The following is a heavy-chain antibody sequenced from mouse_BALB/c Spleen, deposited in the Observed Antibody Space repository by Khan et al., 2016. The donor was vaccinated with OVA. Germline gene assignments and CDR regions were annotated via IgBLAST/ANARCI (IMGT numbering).Heavy chain of an antibody. CDR3: ARNRDGGSYWYFEV. Sequence: QVQLKQSGPGLVAPSQSLSITCTVSGYSLSRYSVHWVRQPPGKGLEWLGMIWVGGSTDYNSALKSRLSISKDNSKSQVFLKMNSLQTDDTAMYYCARNRDGGSYWYFEVWGAGTTVTVSS. V-gene: IGHV2-6-4*01. D-gene: IGHD3-3*01. CDR1: GYSLSRYS. J-gene: IGHJ1*01. CDR2: IWVGGST.